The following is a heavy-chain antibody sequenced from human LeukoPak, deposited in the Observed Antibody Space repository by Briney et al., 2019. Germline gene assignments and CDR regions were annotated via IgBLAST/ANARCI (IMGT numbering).Heavy chain of an antibody. D-gene: IGHD6-13*01. CDR3: ARSSSSWYSREGY. V-gene: IGHV1-8*02. Sequence: GASVKVSCKASGYTFTSYDINWVRQATGQGLEWMGWMNPNSGNTGYAQKFQGRVTMTRNTSISTAYMELSSLRSEDTAVYYCARSSSSWYSREGYWGQGTLVTVSS. CDR1: GYTFTSYD. J-gene: IGHJ4*02. CDR2: MNPNSGNT.